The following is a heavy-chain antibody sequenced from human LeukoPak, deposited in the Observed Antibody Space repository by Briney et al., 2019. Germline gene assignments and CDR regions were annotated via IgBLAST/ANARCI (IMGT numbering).Heavy chain of an antibody. CDR3: ARGAYRFHF. Sequence: PGGSLRLSCAASGFTFSSYWMHWVRQAPGKGLVWVSRINSDGSSTSYADSVKGRFTISRDNAKNSLNLQMNSLRAEDTAMYYCARGAYRFHFWGQGTLVTVSS. J-gene: IGHJ4*02. CDR2: INSDGSST. CDR1: GFTFSSYW. D-gene: IGHD5-12*01. V-gene: IGHV3-74*01.